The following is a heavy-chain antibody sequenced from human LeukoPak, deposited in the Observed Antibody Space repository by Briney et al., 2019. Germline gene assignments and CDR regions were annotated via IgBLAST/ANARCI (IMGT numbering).Heavy chain of an antibody. V-gene: IGHV4-39*01. CDR3: GSEHPGAY. J-gene: IGHJ4*02. Sequence: SETLSLTCTVSGGSISSSSYYWGWIRQPPGKGLEWIGSIYYSGSTYYNASLKSRVTISGDTSKNQCSLKVSSVTALDTAVYYCGSEHPGAYWGQGTLVTVSS. CDR2: IYYSGST. D-gene: IGHD2-15*01. CDR1: GGSISSSSYY.